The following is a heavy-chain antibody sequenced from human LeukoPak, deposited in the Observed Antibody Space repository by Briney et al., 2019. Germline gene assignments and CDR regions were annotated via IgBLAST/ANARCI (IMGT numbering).Heavy chain of an antibody. CDR3: ARGKGPLGYYYGMDV. J-gene: IGHJ6*02. Sequence: GASVKVSCKASGRTFSRFRISWARQAPGQGLEWVGGIIPMFGTANYAQKLETRVTVTADESTSTAFMELSSLISADTAVYYCARGKGPLGYYYGMDVWGQGTTVTVSS. CDR1: GRTFSRFR. D-gene: IGHD7-27*01. CDR2: IIPMFGTA. V-gene: IGHV1-69*13.